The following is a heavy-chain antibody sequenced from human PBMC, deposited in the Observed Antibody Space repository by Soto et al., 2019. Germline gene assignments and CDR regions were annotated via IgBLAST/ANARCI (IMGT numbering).Heavy chain of an antibody. CDR1: GFTFSNYA. CDR2: VSGSGDTT. Sequence: GGSLRLSCAASGFTFSNYAMTWVRQAPGKGLEWVSSVSGSGDTTYFADSVRGRFTISRDNSKDTLYLQMNSLRAEDTAVYYCATGGPRDGYKDFDYWGQGTLVTVSS. V-gene: IGHV3-23*01. D-gene: IGHD5-12*01. J-gene: IGHJ4*02. CDR3: ATGGPRDGYKDFDY.